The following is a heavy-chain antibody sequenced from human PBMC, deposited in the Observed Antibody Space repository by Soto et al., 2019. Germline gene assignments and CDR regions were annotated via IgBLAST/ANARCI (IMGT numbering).Heavy chain of an antibody. CDR2: AHHSGRT. CDR3: ARSEATVLDN. D-gene: IGHD4-17*01. J-gene: IGHJ4*02. Sequence: SETLSLTCAVYGGSFSGYYWSWIRQPPGKGLEWIGEAHHSGRTNYNPSLKSRVTISVDKSKNHFSLKLSSVTAADTAVYYCARSEATVLDNWGQGTLVTVS. V-gene: IGHV4-34*01. CDR1: GGSFSGYY.